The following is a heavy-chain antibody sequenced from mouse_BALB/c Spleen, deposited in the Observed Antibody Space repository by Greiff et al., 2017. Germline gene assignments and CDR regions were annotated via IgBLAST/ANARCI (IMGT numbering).Heavy chain of an antibody. CDR3: ARWGYDGAWFAY. CDR1: GFTFSSFG. CDR2: ISSGNSTI. V-gene: IGHV5-17*02. D-gene: IGHD2-14*01. J-gene: IGHJ3*01. Sequence: EVKLMESGGGLVQPGGSRKLSCAASGFTFSSFGMHWVRQAPEKGLEWVAYISSGNSTIYYADTVKGRFTISRDNPKNTLFLQMTSLRSEDTAMYYCARWGYDGAWFAYWGQGTLVTVSA.